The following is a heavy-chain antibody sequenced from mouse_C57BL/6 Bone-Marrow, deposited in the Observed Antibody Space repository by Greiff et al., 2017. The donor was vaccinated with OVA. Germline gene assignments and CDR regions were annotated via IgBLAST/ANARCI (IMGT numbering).Heavy chain of an antibody. CDR1: GFNIKDDY. CDR2: IDPENGDT. J-gene: IGHJ3*01. CDR3: TIPCDYNGSWFAN. Sequence: VQLQQSGAELVRPGASVKLSCTASGFNIKDDYMHWVKQRPEQGLEWIGWIDPENGDTEYASKFQGKATITADTSSNTAYLQLSSLTSEDTAVYYCTIPCDYNGSWFANWGQGTLITVSA. D-gene: IGHD1-1*01. V-gene: IGHV14-4*01.